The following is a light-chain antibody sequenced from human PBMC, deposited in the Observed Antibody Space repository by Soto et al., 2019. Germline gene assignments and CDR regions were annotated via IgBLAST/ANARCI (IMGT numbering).Light chain of an antibody. J-gene: IGKJ4*01. CDR1: QSVLYSSNNKNY. Sequence: DIVMTQSPDSLAVSLGDRATINCKSSQSVLYSSNNKNYLAWYQQKPGQPPKLLIYWASTRESGVADRFSGSGSGTDFTLTISSLQAEDVAVYYCQQYYSSLVTFGGGTKVEIK. CDR2: WAS. V-gene: IGKV4-1*01. CDR3: QQYYSSLVT.